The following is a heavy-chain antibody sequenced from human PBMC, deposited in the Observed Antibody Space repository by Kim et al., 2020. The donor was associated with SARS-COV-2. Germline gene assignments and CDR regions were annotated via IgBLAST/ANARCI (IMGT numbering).Heavy chain of an antibody. V-gene: IGHV3-48*03. CDR3: AQERYYYGSGIPTLDP. CDR1: GFTFSSYE. Sequence: GGSLRLSCAASGFTFSSYEMNWVRQAPGKGLEWVSYISSSGSTIYYADSVKGRFTISRDNAKNSLYLQMNSLRAEDTAVYYCAQERYYYGSGIPTLDPWGQGTLVTVSS. D-gene: IGHD3-10*01. CDR2: ISSSGSTI. J-gene: IGHJ5*02.